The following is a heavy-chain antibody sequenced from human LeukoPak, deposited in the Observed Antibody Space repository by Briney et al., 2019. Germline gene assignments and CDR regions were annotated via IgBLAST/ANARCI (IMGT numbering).Heavy chain of an antibody. CDR2: IYYSGST. J-gene: IGHJ4*02. Sequence: PSETLSLTCTVSGGSISSSSYYWGWIRQPPGKGLVWIGSIYYSGSTYYNPSLRSRVTISVDTSKNQFSLKLSSVTAADTAVYYCARIDSKILLFDYWGQGTLVTVSS. CDR3: ARIDSKILLFDY. D-gene: IGHD3-22*01. CDR1: GGSISSSSYY. V-gene: IGHV4-39*07.